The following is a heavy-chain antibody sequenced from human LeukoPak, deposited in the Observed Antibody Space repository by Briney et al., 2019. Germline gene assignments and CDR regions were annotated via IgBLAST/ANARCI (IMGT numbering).Heavy chain of an antibody. D-gene: IGHD2-21*01. V-gene: IGHV3-23*01. CDR3: AKIRYGGDSGLDY. CDR1: GFTFSSYA. Sequence: GGSLRLSCAASGFTFSSYAMNWVRQAPGKGLEWVSLIGGSGGITYYADSVKGRFTISRDNSKNTLYLQMNSLRAGDTAVYYCAKIRYGGDSGLDYWGQGTLVTVSS. J-gene: IGHJ4*02. CDR2: IGGSGGIT.